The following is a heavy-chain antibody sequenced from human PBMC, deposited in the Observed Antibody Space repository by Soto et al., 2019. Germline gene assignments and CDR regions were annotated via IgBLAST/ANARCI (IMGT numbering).Heavy chain of an antibody. V-gene: IGHV4-31*11. CDR3: ARSEGIQLWLSRLDY. CDR2: IHYTGST. Sequence: QVQLQESGPGLVKPSQTLALTCAVSGGSISISGYYWTWIRQHPGKGLEWIGYIHYTGSTYYNPSLKSRVSISVDTSKNQFSLNLGSVTAADPAVYYCARSEGIQLWLSRLDYWGRGTLVTV. D-gene: IGHD2-21*01. J-gene: IGHJ4*02. CDR1: GGSISISGYY.